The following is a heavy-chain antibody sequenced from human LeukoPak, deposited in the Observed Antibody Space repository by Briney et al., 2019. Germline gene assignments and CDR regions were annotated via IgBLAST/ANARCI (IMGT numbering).Heavy chain of an antibody. CDR2: ISSSSSYI. CDR1: GFTFSSYS. V-gene: IGHV3-21*01. CDR3: ASSGSYSGKVDY. Sequence: GGSLRLSCAASGFTFSSYSMNWVRQAPGKGLEWVSSISSSSSYIYYADSVKGRFTISRDNAKNSLYLQMNSLRAEDTAVYYCASSGSYSGKVDYWGQGTLVTVSS. J-gene: IGHJ4*02. D-gene: IGHD1-26*01.